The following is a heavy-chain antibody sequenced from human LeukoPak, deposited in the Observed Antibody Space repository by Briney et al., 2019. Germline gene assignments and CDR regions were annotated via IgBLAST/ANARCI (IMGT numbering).Heavy chain of an antibody. V-gene: IGHV4-39*01. Sequence: SETLSLTCTVSGGSISSYYWSWIRQPPGKGLEWIGSIYYSGSTYYNPSLKSRVTISVDTSKNQFSLKLSSVTAADTAVYYCARHRYYGSGNIWFDPWGQGTLVTVSS. J-gene: IGHJ5*02. D-gene: IGHD3-10*01. CDR3: ARHRYYGSGNIWFDP. CDR1: GGSISSYY. CDR2: IYYSGST.